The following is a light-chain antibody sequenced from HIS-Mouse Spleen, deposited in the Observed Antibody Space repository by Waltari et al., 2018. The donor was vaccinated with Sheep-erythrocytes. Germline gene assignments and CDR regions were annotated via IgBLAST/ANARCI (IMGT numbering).Light chain of an antibody. CDR3: SSYAGSNNWV. Sequence: QSALTQPPSASGSPGQSVTIPCTGTSSDVGGYTYFPRSQQHPGKAPKLMIYEVSKRPSGVPDRFSGSKSGNTASLTVSGLQAEDEADYYCSSYAGSNNWVFGGGTKLTVL. CDR2: EVS. V-gene: IGLV2-8*01. J-gene: IGLJ3*02. CDR1: SSDVGGYTY.